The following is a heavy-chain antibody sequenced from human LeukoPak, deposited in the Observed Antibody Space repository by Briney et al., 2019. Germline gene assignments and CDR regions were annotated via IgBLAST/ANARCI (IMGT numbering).Heavy chain of an antibody. Sequence: GGSLRLSCAASGFTFSSYGMHWVRQAPGKGLEWVAFIRYDGSNKYYADSVKGRFTISRDNSKNTLYLQMNSLRAEDTAVYYCAREEYSSSSDWRSIVSPPDYWGQGTLVTVSS. V-gene: IGHV3-30*02. CDR1: GFTFSSYG. J-gene: IGHJ4*02. CDR3: AREEYSSSSDWRSIVSPPDY. D-gene: IGHD6-6*01. CDR2: IRYDGSNK.